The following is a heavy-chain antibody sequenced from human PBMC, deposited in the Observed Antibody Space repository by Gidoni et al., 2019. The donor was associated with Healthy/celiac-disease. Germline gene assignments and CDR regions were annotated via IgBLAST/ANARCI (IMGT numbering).Heavy chain of an antibody. D-gene: IGHD1-26*01. Sequence: QVQLVQSGAEVKKPGSSVKVSCKASGGTFSSYASSWVRQAPGQGLEWMGRILTILGIANYAPKFQGRVTSTADKSTSTAYMELSSLRSEDTAVYYCARAEVGATGVDYWGQGTLVTVSS. V-gene: IGHV1-69*04. CDR2: ILTILGIA. J-gene: IGHJ4*02. CDR1: GGTFSSYA. CDR3: ARAEVGATGVDY.